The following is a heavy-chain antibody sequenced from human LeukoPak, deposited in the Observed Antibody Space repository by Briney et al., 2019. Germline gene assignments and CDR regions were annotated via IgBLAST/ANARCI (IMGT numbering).Heavy chain of an antibody. J-gene: IGHJ6*03. Sequence: GASVKVSCKASGYTFTSYGISWVRQAPGQGLERMGWISAYNGNTNYAQKFQGRVTMTRDTSISTAYMELSRLRSDDTAVYYCARDLRGSGSLIYYYYYYMDVWGTGTTVTISS. D-gene: IGHD3-10*01. CDR1: GYTFTSYG. V-gene: IGHV1-18*01. CDR3: ARDLRGSGSLIYYYYYYMDV. CDR2: ISAYNGNT.